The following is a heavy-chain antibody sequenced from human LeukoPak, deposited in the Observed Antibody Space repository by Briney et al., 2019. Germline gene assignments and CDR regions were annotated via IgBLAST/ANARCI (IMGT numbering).Heavy chain of an antibody. CDR2: ISSSGSTI. CDR1: GSTFSSYE. J-gene: IGHJ1*01. CDR3: ARLKYYYDSSGHAFQH. V-gene: IGHV3-48*03. D-gene: IGHD3-22*01. Sequence: GGSLRLSCAASGSTFSSYEMNWVRQAPGKGLEWVSYISSSGSTIYYADSVKGRFTISRDNAKNSLYLQMNSLRAEDTAVYYCARLKYYYDSSGHAFQHWGQGTLVTVSS.